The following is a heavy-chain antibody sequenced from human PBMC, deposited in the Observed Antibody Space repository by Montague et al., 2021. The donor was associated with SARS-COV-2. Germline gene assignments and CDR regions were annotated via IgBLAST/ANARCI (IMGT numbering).Heavy chain of an antibody. CDR1: GGSINDHY. CDR2: ISSNGKT. J-gene: IGHJ2*01. V-gene: IGHV4-4*09. Sequence: SETLSLTCTVSGGSINDHYRSWIRQSPGKGLEWIGYISSNGKTNYNPSLKSRVTLSADASRNEFSLKPDSVTAADTAVYFCARRGYYDSAGYHWHLDLWGRGMLVTVPS. D-gene: IGHD3-22*01. CDR3: ARRGYYDSAGYHWHLDL.